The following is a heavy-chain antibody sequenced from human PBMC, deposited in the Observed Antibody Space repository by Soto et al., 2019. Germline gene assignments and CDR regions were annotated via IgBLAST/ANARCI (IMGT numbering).Heavy chain of an antibody. CDR2: ISYDGSNK. V-gene: IGHV3-30-3*01. D-gene: IGHD1-26*01. CDR1: GFTFSSYA. J-gene: IGHJ3*02. Sequence: LRLSFAASGFTFSSYAMHWVRQAPGKGLEWVAVISYDGSNKYYADSVKGRFTISRDNSKNTLYLQMNSLRAEDTAVYYCARVVVGATGGAFDIWGQGTMVTVSS. CDR3: ARVVVGATGGAFDI.